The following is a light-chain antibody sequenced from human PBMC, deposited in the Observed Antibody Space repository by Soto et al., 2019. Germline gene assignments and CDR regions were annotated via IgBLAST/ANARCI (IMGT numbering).Light chain of an antibody. CDR1: SSNIGARYD. CDR3: ATWDASVSGWV. V-gene: IGLV1-40*01. CDR2: GNI. J-gene: IGLJ3*02. Sequence: QSVLTQPPSVSGAPGQRVTISCTGSSSNIGARYDVHWYQQLPGTAPKLLIYGNINRPSGVPDRFSGSKSGTSASLAITGLQAEDEADYYCATWDASVSGWVFGGGTKLTVL.